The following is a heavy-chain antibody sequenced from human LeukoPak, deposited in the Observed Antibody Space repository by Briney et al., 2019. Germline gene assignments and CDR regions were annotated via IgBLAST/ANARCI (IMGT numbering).Heavy chain of an antibody. CDR2: ISAYNGNT. J-gene: IGHJ5*02. Sequence: ASVKVSCKASGYTFTSYGISWVRQAPGQGLEWMGWISAYNGNTNYAQKLQGRVTMTTDTSTSTAYMELRSLRSDDTAVYYCARDPYSSSWSPANWFDPWGQGTLVTVSS. V-gene: IGHV1-18*01. CDR3: ARDPYSSSWSPANWFDP. D-gene: IGHD6-13*01. CDR1: GYTFTSYG.